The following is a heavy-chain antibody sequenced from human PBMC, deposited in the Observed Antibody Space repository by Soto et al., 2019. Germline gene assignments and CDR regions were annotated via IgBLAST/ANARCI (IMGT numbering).Heavy chain of an antibody. CDR1: AFDFSAYG. CDR3: ARAPRGRSTVTIDY. D-gene: IGHD4-17*01. CDR2: IWYDGSNK. Sequence: QVQLVESGGGVVQPGKSLTLSCVASAFDFSAYGMNWVRQAPGKGLEWVAVIWYDGSNKYYADSVKGRFTISRDNSKNTLFLQMSGLRAEDTAMYYCARAPRGRSTVTIDYWGQGTLVTVSS. V-gene: IGHV3-33*01. J-gene: IGHJ4*02.